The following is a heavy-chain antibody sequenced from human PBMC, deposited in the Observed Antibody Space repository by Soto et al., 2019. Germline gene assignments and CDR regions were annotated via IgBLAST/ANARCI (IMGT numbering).Heavy chain of an antibody. D-gene: IGHD6-19*01. J-gene: IGHJ6*02. CDR2: ISGSGGST. V-gene: IGHV3-23*01. Sequence: GSLRLSCAASGFTVSSNYMSWVRQAPGKGLEWVSAISGSGGSTYYADSVKGRFTISRDNSKNTLYLQMNSLRAEDTAVYYCAKGVAVARYYYYGMDVWGQGTTVTVS. CDR3: AKGVAVARYYYYGMDV. CDR1: GFTVSSNY.